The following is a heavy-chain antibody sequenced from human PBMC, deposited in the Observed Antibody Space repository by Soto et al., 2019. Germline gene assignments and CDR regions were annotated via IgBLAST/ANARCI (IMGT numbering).Heavy chain of an antibody. V-gene: IGHV4-34*01. D-gene: IGHD3-10*01. Sequence: SETLSLTCAVYGASFSGHSCSWIRQSPGKGLEWIGEINHSGNNNYKSSLKSRVTMSVDTSKNQFSLKLTSVTAADTAVYYCAGRFGSGKYYFAYWGQGTPVTVSS. CDR2: INHSGNN. J-gene: IGHJ4*02. CDR3: AGRFGSGKYYFAY. CDR1: GASFSGHS.